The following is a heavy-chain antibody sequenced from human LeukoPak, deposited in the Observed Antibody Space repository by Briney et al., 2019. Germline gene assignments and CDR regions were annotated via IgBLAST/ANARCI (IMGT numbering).Heavy chain of an antibody. CDR3: AKQRPYYSGAGSYRAFDI. V-gene: IGHV5-51*01. CDR2: IYPGDSNT. Sequence: GESLQISCRGFGDTFSSDWIGWVRQMPGKGLEWMGVIYPGDSNTRYGPSFQGQVTISVDKSITTAYLQWNSLKASDTAMYFCAKQRPYYSGAGSYRAFDIWGQGTMVTVST. D-gene: IGHD3-10*01. CDR1: GDTFSSDW. J-gene: IGHJ3*02.